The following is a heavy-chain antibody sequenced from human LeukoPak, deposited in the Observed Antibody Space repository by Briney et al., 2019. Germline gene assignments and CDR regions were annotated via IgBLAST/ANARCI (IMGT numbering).Heavy chain of an antibody. CDR1: GYTFTAHY. CDR3: ARDEPISSARMPYYYYGMDV. CDR2: INPNSDGT. J-gene: IGHJ6*02. Sequence: GASVKVSCKAPGYTFTAHYIHWVRQAPGQGLEWMGWINPNSDGTEYAQKFQGRVTITRDTSISTAYMELSRLRSDDTAVYYCARDEPISSARMPYYYYGMDVWGQGTTVTVSS. V-gene: IGHV1-2*02. D-gene: IGHD2-2*01.